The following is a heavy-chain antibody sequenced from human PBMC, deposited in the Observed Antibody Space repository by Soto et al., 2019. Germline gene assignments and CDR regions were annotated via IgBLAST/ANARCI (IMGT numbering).Heavy chain of an antibody. CDR3: ARGVLEWLLRDSYYYYMDV. D-gene: IGHD3-3*01. V-gene: IGHV4-59*01. Sequence: PSETLSLTCPVSGDSISSSCWNWIRQAPGKGLEWIGYIDDTGSTNYNPSLKSRVTLSVDPSNNQYSLKLSSVTAADTAVYYCARGVLEWLLRDSYYYYMDVWGKGTTVTVSS. CDR2: IDDTGST. CDR1: GDSISSSC. J-gene: IGHJ6*03.